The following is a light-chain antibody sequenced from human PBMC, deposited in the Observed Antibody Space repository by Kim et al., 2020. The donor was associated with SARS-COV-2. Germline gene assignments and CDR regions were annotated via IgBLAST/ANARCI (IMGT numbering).Light chain of an antibody. Sequence: WCPGERVTLASRASQSVSSSYLAWYQQKPGQAPRLLIYGASSRATGIPDRFSGSGSGTDFTLTISRLEPEDFAVYYCQQYGSSPYTFGQGTKLEI. CDR1: QSVSSSY. CDR3: QQYGSSPYT. CDR2: GAS. J-gene: IGKJ2*01. V-gene: IGKV3-20*01.